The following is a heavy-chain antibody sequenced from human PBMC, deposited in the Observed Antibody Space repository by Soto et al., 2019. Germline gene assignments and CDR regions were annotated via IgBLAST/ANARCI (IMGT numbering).Heavy chain of an antibody. J-gene: IGHJ3*02. Sequence: QVQLVESGGGVVQPGRSLRLSCAASGFTFSSYGMHWVRQAPGKGLEWVAVISYDGSNKYYADSVKGRFTISRDNSKNTLYLQMNSLRAEDTAVYYCAKDLGCSGGSCYSDAFDIWGQGIMDTVSS. D-gene: IGHD2-15*01. CDR3: AKDLGCSGGSCYSDAFDI. CDR2: ISYDGSNK. V-gene: IGHV3-30*18. CDR1: GFTFSSYG.